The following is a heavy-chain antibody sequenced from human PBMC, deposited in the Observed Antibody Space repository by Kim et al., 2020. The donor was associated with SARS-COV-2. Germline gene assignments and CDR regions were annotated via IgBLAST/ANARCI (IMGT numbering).Heavy chain of an antibody. Sequence: SETLSLTCTVSGGSISSSSYYWGWIRQPPGKGLEWIGSIYYSGSTYYNPSLKSRVTISVDTSKNQFSLKLSSVTAADTAVYYCARQWLASGSWFDPWGQGTLVTVSS. V-gene: IGHV4-39*01. J-gene: IGHJ5*02. CDR1: GGSISSSSYY. D-gene: IGHD6-19*01. CDR3: ARQWLASGSWFDP. CDR2: IYYSGST.